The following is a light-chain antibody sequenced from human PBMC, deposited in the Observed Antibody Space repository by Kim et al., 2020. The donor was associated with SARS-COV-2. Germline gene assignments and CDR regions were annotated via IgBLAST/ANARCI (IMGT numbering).Light chain of an antibody. V-gene: IGLV2-14*04. J-gene: IGLJ1*01. CDR3: SSYTSTFTYV. CDR2: DVS. Sequence: QSITISCTGTSSDVGGYNYVSWYQQYPGKAPKLMVYDVSKWPSGISNRFSGSKSGNTASLTISGLQAEDEADYYCSSYTSTFTYVFGTGTKVTVL. CDR1: SSDVGGYNY.